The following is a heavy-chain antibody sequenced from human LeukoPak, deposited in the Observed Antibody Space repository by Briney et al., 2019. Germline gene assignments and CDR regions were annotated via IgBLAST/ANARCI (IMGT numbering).Heavy chain of an antibody. CDR2: INQDGHEK. V-gene: IGHV3-7*05. Sequence: GGSLRLSCVTSGFTFSSYWMTWVRQAPGKGLEWVANINQDGHEKNYVDSVKGRFTISRDNAKNSLYLQMNSLRAEDTAVYYCAREYSSSWYGPHFDYWGQGTLVTVSS. D-gene: IGHD6-13*01. CDR1: GFTFSSYW. CDR3: AREYSSSWYGPHFDY. J-gene: IGHJ4*02.